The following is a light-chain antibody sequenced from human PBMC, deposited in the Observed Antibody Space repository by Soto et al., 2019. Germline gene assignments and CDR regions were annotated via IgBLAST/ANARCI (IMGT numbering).Light chain of an antibody. J-gene: IGLJ3*02. Sequence: VLTQPPSVSGAPGQRVTISCTGSSSNIGAGYDVHWYQQLPGTAPKLLIYGNSNRPSGVPDRFSGSKSGTSASLTITGLRAEDEADYYCQSYDSSLSGWVFGGGTKLTVL. CDR2: GNS. CDR3: QSYDSSLSGWV. CDR1: SSNIGAGYD. V-gene: IGLV1-40*01.